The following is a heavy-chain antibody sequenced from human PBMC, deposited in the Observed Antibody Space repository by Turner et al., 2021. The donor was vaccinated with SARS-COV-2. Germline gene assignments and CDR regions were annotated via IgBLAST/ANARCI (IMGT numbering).Heavy chain of an antibody. D-gene: IGHD3-22*01. V-gene: IGHV3-13*04. Sequence: EVQLVESGGGLVQPGGSLRLSCAAPGFTFSRYDMHWVRQATGKGLEGVSAIGTAGDTYYPGSVKGRFTISRENAKNSLYLQMNSLRAGDTAVYYCARATDYYDSSGYYHTGAFDIWGQGTMVTVSS. CDR3: ARATDYYDSSGYYHTGAFDI. CDR1: GFTFSRYD. CDR2: IGTAGDT. J-gene: IGHJ3*02.